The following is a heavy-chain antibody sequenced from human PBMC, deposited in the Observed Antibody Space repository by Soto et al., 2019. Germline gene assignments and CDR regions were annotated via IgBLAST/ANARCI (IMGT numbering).Heavy chain of an antibody. D-gene: IGHD6-19*01. V-gene: IGHV4-39*01. CDR1: GGSISSGSYY. J-gene: IGHJ6*02. CDR3: ARLSLGPVAGTRSGMDV. Sequence: QLQLQESGPGLVRPSETLSLTCTVSGGSISSGSYYWGWIRQPPGKGLEWIGSMYYSGSTYYNPSLKSRVTTSVDTSKNQFSLKLSSVTAADTAVYYCARLSLGPVAGTRSGMDVWGQGTTVTVSS. CDR2: MYYSGST.